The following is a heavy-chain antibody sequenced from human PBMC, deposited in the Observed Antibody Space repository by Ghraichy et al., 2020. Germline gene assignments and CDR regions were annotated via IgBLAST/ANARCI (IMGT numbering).Heavy chain of an antibody. CDR3: ARGGSSGLFFGAFDI. CDR2: IYSGGSI. CDR1: GFSVSSNY. D-gene: IGHD6-19*01. Sequence: GGSLRLSCAASGFSVSSNYMSWVRQAPGKGLQWVSVIYSGGSIYYADSVKGRFTISRKNSKNTLYLQMNSLRVEDTAVYYCARGGSSGLFFGAFDIWGQGILFIVAS. V-gene: IGHV3-66*02. J-gene: IGHJ3*02.